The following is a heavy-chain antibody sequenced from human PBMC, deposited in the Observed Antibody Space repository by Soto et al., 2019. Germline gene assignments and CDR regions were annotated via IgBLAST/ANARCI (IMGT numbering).Heavy chain of an antibody. D-gene: IGHD6-6*01. Sequence: PVESLKISGRGSGDSFTSYWIGWVGQMPWKGLEWMGIIYPGDSDTRYSPSFQGQVTISADKSISTAYLQWSSLKASDTAMYYCARLGHSSSWYYYYGMDVWGQGTTVTVSS. V-gene: IGHV5-51*01. CDR1: GDSFTSYW. J-gene: IGHJ6*02. CDR3: ARLGHSSSWYYYYGMDV. CDR2: IYPGDSDT.